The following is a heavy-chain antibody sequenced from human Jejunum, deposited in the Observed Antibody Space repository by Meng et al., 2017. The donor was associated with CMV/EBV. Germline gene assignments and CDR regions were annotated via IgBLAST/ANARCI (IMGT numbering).Heavy chain of an antibody. CDR3: ARGGDRGEEDY. CDR1: GYTFTDYF. Sequence: TASGYTFTDYFVHGVRQAPGQGLEWMGWIKPKNGATNYEQKYQGRVTLTRDTSISTAYMELTSLKSDDTAMYYCARGGDRGEEDYWGQGTRVTVSS. J-gene: IGHJ4*02. V-gene: IGHV1-2*02. D-gene: IGHD3-10*01. CDR2: IKPKNGAT.